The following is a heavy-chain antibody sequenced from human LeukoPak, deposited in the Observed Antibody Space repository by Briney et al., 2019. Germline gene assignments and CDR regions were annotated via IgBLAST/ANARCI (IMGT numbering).Heavy chain of an antibody. CDR1: GFTFSSYW. CDR3: ARTRITMIVGLASRFDY. CDR2: IKQDGSEK. J-gene: IGHJ4*02. Sequence: SGRSLRLSCAASGFTFSSYWMSWVRQAPGKGLEWVANIKQDGSEKYYVDSVKGRFTISRDNAKNSLYLQMNSLRAEDTAVYYCARTRITMIVGLASRFDYWGQGTLVTVSS. D-gene: IGHD3-22*01. V-gene: IGHV3-7*01.